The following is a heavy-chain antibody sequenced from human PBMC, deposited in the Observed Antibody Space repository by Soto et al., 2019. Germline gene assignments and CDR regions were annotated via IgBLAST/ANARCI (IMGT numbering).Heavy chain of an antibody. CDR1: GFTFTSSA. V-gene: IGHV1-58*01. Sequence: GASVKVSCKASGFTFTSSAVQWVRQARGQRLEWIGWIVVGSGNTNYAQKLKERVTITRDMSTSTAYMELSSLRSEDTAVYYCAATGRSSSWYDFHYYYYYGMDVWGQGTTVTVSS. D-gene: IGHD6-13*01. CDR2: IVVGSGNT. J-gene: IGHJ6*02. CDR3: AATGRSSSWYDFHYYYYYGMDV.